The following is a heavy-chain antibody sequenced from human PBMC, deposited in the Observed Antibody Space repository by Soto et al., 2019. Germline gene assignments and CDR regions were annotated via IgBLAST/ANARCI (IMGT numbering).Heavy chain of an antibody. V-gene: IGHV1-69*08. CDR2: IIPILGIA. Sequence: QVQLVQSGAEVKKPGSSVKVSCKASGGTFSSYTISWVRQAPGQGLEWMGRIIPILGIANYAQKFQGRVTITADKSTSPDYMERSSLRSEDTAVYYCAREGTTVGPYYYWGQGTLVTVSS. CDR1: GGTFSSYT. CDR3: AREGTTVGPYYY. J-gene: IGHJ4*02. D-gene: IGHD4-17*01.